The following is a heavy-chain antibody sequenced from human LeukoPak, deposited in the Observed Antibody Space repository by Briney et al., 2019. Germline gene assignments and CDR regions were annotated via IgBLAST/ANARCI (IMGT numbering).Heavy chain of an antibody. V-gene: IGHV3-66*02. CDR1: GFTVSSNY. D-gene: IGHD6-19*01. J-gene: IGHJ4*02. CDR2: IYSGGST. Sequence: PGGSLRLSCAASGFTVSSNYMSWLRQAPGKGLEWVSVIYSGGSTYYADSVKGRFTISRDNSKNTLYLQMNSLRAEDTAVYYCAREAVAGTFDYWGQGTLVTVSS. CDR3: AREAVAGTFDY.